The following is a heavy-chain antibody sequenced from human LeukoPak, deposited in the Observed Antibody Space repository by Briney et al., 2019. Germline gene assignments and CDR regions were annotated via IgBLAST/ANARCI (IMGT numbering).Heavy chain of an antibody. V-gene: IGHV3-23*01. CDR2: ISSSGNT. J-gene: IGHJ4*02. CDR3: VKGRISEDGLDL. D-gene: IGHD6-13*01. CDR1: GFTFSRSA. Sequence: PGGSLRLSCAASGFTFSRSAMTWVRQTPGKGLDWVSSISSSGNTYYADSVKGRFTISRDNSKNMLYLQMNSLSAEDTAVYYCVKGRISEDGLDLWGEGTLVTVSS.